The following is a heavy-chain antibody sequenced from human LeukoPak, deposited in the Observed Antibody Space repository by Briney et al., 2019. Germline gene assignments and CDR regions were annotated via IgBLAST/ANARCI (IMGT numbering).Heavy chain of an antibody. D-gene: IGHD5-18*01. V-gene: IGHV3-23*01. J-gene: IGHJ4*02. Sequence: GGSLRLSCAASGFTFSSYAMSCVRQAPGKGLEWVSAISGSGGSTYYADSVKGRFTISRDNSKNTLYLQMNSLRAEDTAVYYCANSRRGYSYDLGSWYFDYWGQGTLVTVSS. CDR3: ANSRRGYSYDLGSWYFDY. CDR2: ISGSGGST. CDR1: GFTFSSYA.